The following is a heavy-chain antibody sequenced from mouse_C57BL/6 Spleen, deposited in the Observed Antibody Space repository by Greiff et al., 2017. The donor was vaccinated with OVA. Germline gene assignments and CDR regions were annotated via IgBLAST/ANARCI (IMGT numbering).Heavy chain of an antibody. D-gene: IGHD2-4*01. J-gene: IGHJ3*01. CDR2: INPNNGGT. CDR3: AGYDYDGAWFAY. Sequence: EVQLQQSGPELVKPGASVKISCKASGYTFTDYYMNWVKQSHGKSLEWIGDINPNNGGTSYNQKFKGKATLTVDKSSSTAYMELRSLTSEDSAVYYCAGYDYDGAWFAYGGQGTLVTVSA. CDR1: GYTFTDYY. V-gene: IGHV1-26*01.